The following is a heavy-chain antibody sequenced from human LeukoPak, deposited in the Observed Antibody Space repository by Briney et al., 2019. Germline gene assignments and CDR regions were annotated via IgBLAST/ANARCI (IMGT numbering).Heavy chain of an antibody. D-gene: IGHD1-26*01. J-gene: IGHJ4*02. CDR3: ATLQSGSYAYFFDY. CDR2: FDPEXDET. Sequence: ASVKVSCKVSGYTLTELSLHWVRQAPGKGXEXXGGFDPEXDETIYAQKFQGRVTMTEDTSTDTAYMELSSLRSEDTAVYYCATLQSGSYAYFFDYWGQGTLVTVSS. V-gene: IGHV1-24*01. CDR1: GYTLTELS.